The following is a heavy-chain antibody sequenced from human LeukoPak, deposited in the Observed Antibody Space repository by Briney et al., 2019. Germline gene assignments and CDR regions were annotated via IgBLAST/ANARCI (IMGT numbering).Heavy chain of an antibody. V-gene: IGHV3-23*01. Sequence: GALRLSCAASGFTFSSYGMIWVRQAPGKGLEWVSAISGSGGYTYYADSVKGRFTISRDNSKNTLYLQMISLRADDTALYYCAKDGRSGNYWNYYYYMDVWGKGTTVTISS. J-gene: IGHJ6*03. CDR3: AKDGRSGNYWNYYYYMDV. CDR2: ISGSGGYT. CDR1: GFTFSSYG. D-gene: IGHD3-10*01.